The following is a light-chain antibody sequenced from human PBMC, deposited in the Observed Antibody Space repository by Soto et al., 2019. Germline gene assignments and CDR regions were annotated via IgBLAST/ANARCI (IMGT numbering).Light chain of an antibody. CDR1: QSISSY. CDR2: AAS. V-gene: IGKV1-39*01. J-gene: IGKJ5*01. Sequence: DIQMTQSPSSLSASVGDRVTITCRASQSISSYLNWYQQKPGKAPKLLIYAASSLQSGVPSRFSGSGSGTDFTLTITSLEPVDFAVYFWHQRYNWPRVTFGQGTRLEI. CDR3: HQRYNWPRVT.